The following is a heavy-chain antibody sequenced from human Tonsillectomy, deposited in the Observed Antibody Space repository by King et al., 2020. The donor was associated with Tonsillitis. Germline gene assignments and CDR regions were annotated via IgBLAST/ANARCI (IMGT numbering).Heavy chain of an antibody. D-gene: IGHD4-17*01. J-gene: IGHJ6*02. CDR3: ARDSYGDYYYGMDV. CDR2: IKQDGSEK. CDR1: GFTFSSYW. Sequence: QLVQSGGGLVQPGGSLRLSCAASGFTFSSYWISWVRQAPGKGLERVANIKQDGSEKYYVDSVKGRFTISRDNAKNSLYLQMNSLRAEDTAVYYCARDSYGDYYYGMDVWGQGTTVTVSS. V-gene: IGHV3-7*03.